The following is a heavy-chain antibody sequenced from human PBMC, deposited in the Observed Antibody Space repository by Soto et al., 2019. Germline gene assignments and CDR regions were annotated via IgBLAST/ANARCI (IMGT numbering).Heavy chain of an antibody. J-gene: IGHJ4*02. Sequence: PSETLSLTCTVSGGSISSYYWSWIRQPPGKGLEWIGYIYDSGSTNYNPSLKSRVTLSVDTSKNQFSLMLTSVTAADTAVYYCAAPPRYWGQGTLVTVSS. CDR3: AAPPRY. D-gene: IGHD6-6*01. CDR2: IYDSGST. V-gene: IGHV4-59*01. CDR1: GGSISSYY.